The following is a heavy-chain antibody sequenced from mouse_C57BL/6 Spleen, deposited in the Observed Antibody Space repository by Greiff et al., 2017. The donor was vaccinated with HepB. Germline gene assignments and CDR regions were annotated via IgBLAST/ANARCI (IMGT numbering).Heavy chain of an antibody. Sequence: EVKLVESEGGLVQPGSSMKLSCTASGFTFSDYYMAWVRQVPEKGLEWVANINYDGSSTYYLDSLKSRFIISRDNEKNILYLQMSTLKAEDTATYYFAVYTSTVVAPYWYFDVWGTGTTVTVSS. CDR3: AVYTSTVVAPYWYFDV. J-gene: IGHJ1*03. D-gene: IGHD1-1*01. V-gene: IGHV5-16*01. CDR2: INYDGSST. CDR1: GFTFSDYY.